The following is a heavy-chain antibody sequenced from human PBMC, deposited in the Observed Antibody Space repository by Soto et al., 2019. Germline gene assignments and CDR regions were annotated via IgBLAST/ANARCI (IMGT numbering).Heavy chain of an antibody. J-gene: IGHJ6*03. CDR2: MNPNSGNT. CDR1: GYTFTSYD. V-gene: IGHV1-8*01. CDR3: ARVGRGYYFAFSGYYYYMDV. Sequence: ASVKVSCKASGYTFTSYDINWVRQATGQGLEWMGWMNPNSGNTGYAQKFQGRVTMTRNTSISTAYMELSSLRSEDTAVYYCARVGRGYYFAFSGYYYYMDVWGKGTTVTVSS. D-gene: IGHD5-12*01.